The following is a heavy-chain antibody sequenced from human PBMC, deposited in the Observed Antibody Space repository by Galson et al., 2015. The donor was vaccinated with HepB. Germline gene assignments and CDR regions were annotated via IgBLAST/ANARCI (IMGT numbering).Heavy chain of an antibody. Sequence: SLRLSCAASGFTLSNYWMHWVRQAPGKGLLWVSRINGDGSRIDYADSVKGRFTISRDNAKNTMYLQMNSLRAEDTAVYYCVTLWSRPDEAFDIWGQGTMVTVSS. V-gene: IGHV3-74*01. CDR3: VTLWSRPDEAFDI. J-gene: IGHJ3*02. CDR2: INGDGSRI. D-gene: IGHD3-16*01. CDR1: GFTLSNYW.